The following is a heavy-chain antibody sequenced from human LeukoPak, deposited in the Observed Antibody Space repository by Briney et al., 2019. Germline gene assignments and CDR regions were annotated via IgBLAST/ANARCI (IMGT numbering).Heavy chain of an antibody. V-gene: IGHV3-23*01. CDR1: GFTFSTYA. J-gene: IGHJ4*02. Sequence: PGGSLRLSCAASGFTFSTYAMSWVRQAPGKGLEWVSAISNSGGVTQYADSVRGRFTISRDNSENTVYLQMNSLRPEDTALYYCAKRNSGYDLFYFDYWGQGTLVTVSS. CDR3: AKRNSGYDLFYFDY. D-gene: IGHD5-12*01. CDR2: ISNSGGVT.